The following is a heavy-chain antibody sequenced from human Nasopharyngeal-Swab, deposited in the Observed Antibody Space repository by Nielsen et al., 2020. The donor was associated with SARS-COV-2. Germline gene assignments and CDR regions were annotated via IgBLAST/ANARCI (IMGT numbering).Heavy chain of an antibody. CDR2: INPSGGST. CDR1: GYTFTSYY. D-gene: IGHD6-19*01. J-gene: IGHJ6*02. CDR3: ARDLTKIIAVPGNYYYGMDV. Sequence: ASVKVSCKASGYTFTSYYMHWVRQAPGQGLEWMGIINPSGGSTSYAQKFQGRVTMTRDTSTSTVYMELSSLRSEDTAVYYCARDLTKIIAVPGNYYYGMDVWGQGTTVTVSS. V-gene: IGHV1-46*01.